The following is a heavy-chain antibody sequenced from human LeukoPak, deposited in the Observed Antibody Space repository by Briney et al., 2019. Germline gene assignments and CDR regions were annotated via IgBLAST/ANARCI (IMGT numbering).Heavy chain of an antibody. Sequence: SVKVSCKASGGTFSSYAISWVRQAPGQGLEWMGGIIPIFGTANYAQKFQGRVTITADESTSTAYMELRSLRSEDTAVYYCARDNRPYYYYYGMDVWGKGTTVTVSS. J-gene: IGHJ6*04. CDR1: GGTFSSYA. D-gene: IGHD2/OR15-2a*01. CDR3: ARDNRPYYYYYGMDV. CDR2: IIPIFGTA. V-gene: IGHV1-69*01.